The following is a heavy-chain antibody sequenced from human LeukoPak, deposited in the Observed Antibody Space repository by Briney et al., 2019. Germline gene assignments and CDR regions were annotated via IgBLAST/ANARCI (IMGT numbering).Heavy chain of an antibody. CDR1: GGSFSGYY. CDR2: INHSGST. V-gene: IGHV4-34*01. D-gene: IGHD6-13*01. J-gene: IGHJ4*02. CDR3: ARGSIAAAGPRVYFDY. Sequence: SETLSLTCAIYGGSFSGYYWSWIRQPPGKGLEWIGEINHSGSTNYNPSLKSRVTISVDTSKNQFSLKLSSVTAADTAVYYCARGSIAAAGPRVYFDYWGQGTQVTVSS.